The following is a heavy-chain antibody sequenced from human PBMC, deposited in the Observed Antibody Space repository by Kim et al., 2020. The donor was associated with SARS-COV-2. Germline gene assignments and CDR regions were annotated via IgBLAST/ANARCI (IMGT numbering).Heavy chain of an antibody. CDR3: ARDLTGFSDAFDI. J-gene: IGHJ3*02. V-gene: IGHV3-21*06. CDR1: GFIFSGYT. D-gene: IGHD1-20*01. CDR2: ISSGGNYI. Sequence: GGSLRLSCAVSGFIFSGYTMIWVRQAPGEGLEWISYISSGGNYIYYADSVKGRFTISRDNAKSSLYLQMNSLRAEDTAVYYCARDLTGFSDAFDIWGQGTMVIVSS.